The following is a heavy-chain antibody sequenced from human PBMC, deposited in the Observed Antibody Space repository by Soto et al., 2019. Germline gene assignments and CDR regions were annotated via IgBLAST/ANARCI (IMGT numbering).Heavy chain of an antibody. D-gene: IGHD3-10*01. CDR1: GGSISSSSYY. V-gene: IGHV4-39*01. CDR3: ARGNGLSGAFDI. CDR2: IYYSGST. Sequence: QLQLQESGPGLVKPSETLSLTCTVSGGSISSSSYYWGWIRQPPGKGLEWIGSIYYSGSTYYNPSLKSRVTISVDTSKNQFSLKLSSVTAADTAVYYCARGNGLSGAFDIWDQGTMVTVSS. J-gene: IGHJ3*02.